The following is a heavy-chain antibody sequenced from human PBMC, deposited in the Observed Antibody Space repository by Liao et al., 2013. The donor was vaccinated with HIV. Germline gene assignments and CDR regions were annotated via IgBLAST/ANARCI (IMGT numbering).Heavy chain of an antibody. CDR3: ARGITVTPRWSWYFDL. CDR1: GGSINSDNYY. CDR2: IYYSGNT. J-gene: IGHJ2*01. D-gene: IGHD4-17*01. V-gene: IGHV4-39*07. Sequence: QLQLQESGPGLVKPSETLSLTCTVSGGSINSDNYYWGWIRQPPGKGLEWIGYIYYSGNTYYNPSLTSRVTLSVDTSKNQFSLKMSSVTAADTAVYFCARGITVTPRWSWYFDLWGRGTLVTVSS.